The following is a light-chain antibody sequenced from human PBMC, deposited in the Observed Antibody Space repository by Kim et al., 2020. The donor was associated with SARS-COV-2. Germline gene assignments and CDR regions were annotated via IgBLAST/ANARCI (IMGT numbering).Light chain of an antibody. V-gene: IGKV3-20*01. Sequence: EIVLTQSPGTLSLSPGDRATLSCRASQNLSSRYLAWYQQKPGQAPRLLIYDASSRATGIPDRFSGSRSGTALTLTISRLAPEDYAVYYCQQSGSSPKTFGQGTKVEIK. CDR3: QQSGSSPKT. J-gene: IGKJ1*01. CDR1: QNLSSRY. CDR2: DAS.